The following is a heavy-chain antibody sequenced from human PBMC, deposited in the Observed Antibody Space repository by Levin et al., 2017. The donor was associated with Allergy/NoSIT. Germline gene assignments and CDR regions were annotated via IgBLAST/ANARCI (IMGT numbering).Heavy chain of an antibody. J-gene: IGHJ4*02. D-gene: IGHD3-10*01. CDR3: ARAVLWFGALGPFEY. V-gene: IGHV4-59*01. CDR1: GGSISSYY. Sequence: SETLSLTCTVSGGSISSYYWSWIRQPPGKGLEWIGYIYYSGSTNYNPSLKSRVTISVDTSKNQFSLKLSSVTAADTAVYYCARAVLWFGALGPFEYWGQGTLVTVSS. CDR2: IYYSGST.